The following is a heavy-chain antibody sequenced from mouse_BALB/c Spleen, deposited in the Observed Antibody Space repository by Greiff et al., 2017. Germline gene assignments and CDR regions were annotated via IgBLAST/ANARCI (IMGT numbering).Heavy chain of an antibody. Sequence: VMLVESGPGLVQPSQSLSITCTVSGFSLTSYGVHWVRQSPGKGLEWLGVIWSGGSTDYNAAFISRLSISKDNSKSQVFFKMNSLQANDTAIYYCARNPPLGPYLDYWGQGTTLTVSS. D-gene: IGHD4-1*01. CDR1: GFSLTSYG. J-gene: IGHJ2*01. CDR3: ARNPPLGPYLDY. CDR2: IWSGGST. V-gene: IGHV2-2*02.